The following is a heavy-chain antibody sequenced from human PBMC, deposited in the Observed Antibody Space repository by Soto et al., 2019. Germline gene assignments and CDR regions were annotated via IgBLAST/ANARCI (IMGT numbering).Heavy chain of an antibody. CDR1: GFTFSSYS. CDR3: ARGRTVRDHDDFDL. CDR2: MSYDGSSK. V-gene: IGHV3-30-3*01. D-gene: IGHD2-21*01. Sequence: QVQLVESGGGVVQPGRSLRLSCAASGFTFSSYSMHWVRQAPGKGLEWVAAMSYDGSSKYFADSVKGRFTISRDNSKNTLSLQMNSLGAEDSAVYYCARGRTVRDHDDFDLWGQGTLVTVSS. J-gene: IGHJ4*02.